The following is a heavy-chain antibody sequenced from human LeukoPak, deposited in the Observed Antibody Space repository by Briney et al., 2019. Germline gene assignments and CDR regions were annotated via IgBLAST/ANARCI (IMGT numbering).Heavy chain of an antibody. J-gene: IGHJ1*01. D-gene: IGHD3-16*01. CDR1: GFTFSSYG. CDR2: ISPSGDIT. CDR3: AKDDDWGRYKH. V-gene: IGHV3-23*01. Sequence: PGGSLRLSCAASGFTFSSYGMSWVRQAPGKGLEWVSGISPSGDITYYTDSMRGRFTISRDNFKNTLSLQVNSLRAEDTAMYYCAKDDDWGRYKHWGQGTLVTVSS.